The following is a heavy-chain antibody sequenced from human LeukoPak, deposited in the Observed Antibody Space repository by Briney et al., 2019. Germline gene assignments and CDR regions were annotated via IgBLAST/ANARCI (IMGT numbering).Heavy chain of an antibody. J-gene: IGHJ4*02. V-gene: IGHV3-74*01. Sequence: SGGSLRLSCAASGFTFSNYWMHWVRQAPGMGLVWVSRIDSDDSSTSYADSVKGRFTIFRDNAKNTLYLQMNSLRAEDTAVYYCARGFTMVRGAYTAFGYWGQGTLVTVSS. CDR2: IDSDDSST. CDR1: GFTFSNYW. D-gene: IGHD3-10*01. CDR3: ARGFTMVRGAYTAFGY.